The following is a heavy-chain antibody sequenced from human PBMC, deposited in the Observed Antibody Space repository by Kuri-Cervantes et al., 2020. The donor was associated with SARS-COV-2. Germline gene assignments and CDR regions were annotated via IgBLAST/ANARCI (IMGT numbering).Heavy chain of an antibody. J-gene: IGHJ4*02. CDR3: GRQASDWHIDY. Sequence: SETLSLTCSVSGGSISSSGHYWGWVRQPPGKGLEWIGSISFGGSTYYTPSLKSRVTISVDTSKNQFSLKLTSVTATDTAVYYCGRQASDWHIDYWGQGTLVTVSS. V-gene: IGHV4-39*01. D-gene: IGHD3-9*01. CDR2: ISFGGST. CDR1: GGSISSSGHY.